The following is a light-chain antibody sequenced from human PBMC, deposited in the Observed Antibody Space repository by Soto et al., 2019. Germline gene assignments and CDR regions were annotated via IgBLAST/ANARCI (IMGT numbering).Light chain of an antibody. V-gene: IGLV2-14*03. J-gene: IGLJ1*01. CDR1: SSDIGGYNY. CDR2: DVT. Sequence: QSVLTRPASVSGSPGQSIAISCTGTSSDIGGYNYVSWYQQHPGKAPKLLIYDVTHRPSGVSNRFSGSKSGDTASLTISGLQAEDEADYYCSSYTSTSTPYVFGTGTKLTVL. CDR3: SSYTSTSTPYV.